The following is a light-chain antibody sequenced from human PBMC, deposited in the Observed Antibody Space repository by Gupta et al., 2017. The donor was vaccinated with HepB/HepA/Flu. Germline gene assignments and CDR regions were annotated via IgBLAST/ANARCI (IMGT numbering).Light chain of an antibody. CDR2: DVT. CDR3: DSDTSSNTYV. J-gene: IGLJ1*01. CDR1: NSDVGAYNY. V-gene: IGLV2-14*03. Sequence: QSALTPPASVPESPAQSTTISCTGTNSDVGAYNYVSCDQKHAGDAPKLIIYDVTKRPAVVAGRFSGTKADNAASLTISVLQAEDEADYYCDSDTSSNTYVFGAGTKVTVL.